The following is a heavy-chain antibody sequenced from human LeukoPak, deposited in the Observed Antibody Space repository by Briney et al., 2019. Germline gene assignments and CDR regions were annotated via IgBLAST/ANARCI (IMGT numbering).Heavy chain of an antibody. CDR1: GFTLSDYP. Sequence: GGSLRLSCAASGFTLSDYPMTWVRLAPGKGLQWVSLFDRGSLDTYYADSVRGRFTVSRDNDKNTLYLQMNSLRAEDTAVYYCARRGYESSGPKYYFDHWGQGILVTVSS. CDR3: ARRGYESSGPKYYFDH. J-gene: IGHJ4*02. D-gene: IGHD3-22*01. CDR2: FDRGSLDT. V-gene: IGHV3-23*01.